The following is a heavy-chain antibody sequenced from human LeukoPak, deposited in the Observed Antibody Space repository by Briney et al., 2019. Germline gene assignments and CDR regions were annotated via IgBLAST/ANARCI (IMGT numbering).Heavy chain of an antibody. CDR1: GFTFSSYE. D-gene: IGHD6-13*01. V-gene: IGHV3-48*03. CDR3: ARAPSSRWLPPRAEYFQH. Sequence: GGSLRLSCAASGFTFSSYEMNWVRQAPGKGLEWVSYISSSGSTIYYADSVKGRFTISRDNAKNSLYLQMNSLRAEDTAVYYCARAPSSRWLPPRAEYFQHWGQGTLVTVSS. J-gene: IGHJ1*01. CDR2: ISSSGSTI.